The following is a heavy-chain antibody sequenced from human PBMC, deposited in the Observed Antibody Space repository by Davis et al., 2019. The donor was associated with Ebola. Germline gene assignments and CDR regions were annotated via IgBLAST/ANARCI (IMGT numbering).Heavy chain of an antibody. J-gene: IGHJ3*02. V-gene: IGHV3-23*01. CDR2: IRDSEVT. Sequence: GESLKISCAASGLTFSAYHMNWVRQAPGKGLEWVANIRDSEVTYYADSVKGRFTISRDNSKSTLYLQMDSLRAEDTALYYCAKEPSSGYAFDIWGQGTMVTVSS. CDR1: GLTFSAYH. CDR3: AKEPSSGYAFDI. D-gene: IGHD3-22*01.